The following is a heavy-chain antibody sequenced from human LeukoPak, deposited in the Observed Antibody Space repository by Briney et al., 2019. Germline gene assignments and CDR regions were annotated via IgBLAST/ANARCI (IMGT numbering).Heavy chain of an antibody. V-gene: IGHV1-2*02. CDR2: INPNSGGT. CDR3: ARDQYSSGWYSYVEDYYYGMDV. D-gene: IGHD6-19*01. CDR1: GYTFTGYY. J-gene: IGHJ6*02. Sequence: ASVKVSCKASGYTFTGYYMHWVRQAPGQGLEWMEWINPNSGGTNYAQKFQGRVTMTRDTSISTAYMELSRLRSDDTAVYYCARDQYSSGWYSYVEDYYYGMDVWGQGTTVAVSS.